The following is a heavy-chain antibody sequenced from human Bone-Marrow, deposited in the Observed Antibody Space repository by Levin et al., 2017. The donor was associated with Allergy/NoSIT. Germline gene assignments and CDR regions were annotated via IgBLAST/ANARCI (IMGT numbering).Heavy chain of an antibody. CDR1: GFTFSSYE. J-gene: IGHJ3*02. CDR3: ARENDYGDKDDAFDI. Sequence: GGSLRLSCAASGFTFSSYEMNWVRQAPGKGLEWVSYISSSGSTIYYADSVKGRFTISRDNAKNSLYLQMNSLRAEDTAVYYCARENDYGDKDDAFDIWGQGTMVTVSS. V-gene: IGHV3-48*03. D-gene: IGHD4-17*01. CDR2: ISSSGSTI.